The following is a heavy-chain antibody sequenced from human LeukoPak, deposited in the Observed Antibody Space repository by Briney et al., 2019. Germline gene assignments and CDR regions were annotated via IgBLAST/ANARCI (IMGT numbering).Heavy chain of an antibody. V-gene: IGHV4-4*02. CDR2: IFHRGST. CDR1: GGSITNNW. CDR3: ARHFLGYSSSRGYYFDY. J-gene: IGHJ4*02. D-gene: IGHD6-19*01. Sequence: SETLSLTCAVSGGSITNNWYSWVRQPPGKGLEWIGEIFHRGSTNYNPSLKSRVTISVDKSKNQFSLKLTSVTAADTAVYYCARHFLGYSSSRGYYFDYWGQGTLVTVSS.